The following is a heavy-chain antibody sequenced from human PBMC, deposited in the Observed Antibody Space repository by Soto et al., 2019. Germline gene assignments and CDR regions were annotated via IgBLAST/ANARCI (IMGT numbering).Heavy chain of an antibody. D-gene: IGHD6-6*01. CDR2: IIPIFGTA. J-gene: IGHJ5*02. CDR1: GGTFSSYA. V-gene: IGHV1-69*06. Sequence: SVKVSCKASGGTFSSYAISWVRQAPGQGLEWMGGIIPIFGTANYAQKFQGRVTITADKSTSTAYMELSSLRSEDTAVYYCASGGLAAQEPNWFDPWGQGTLVTGSS. CDR3: ASGGLAAQEPNWFDP.